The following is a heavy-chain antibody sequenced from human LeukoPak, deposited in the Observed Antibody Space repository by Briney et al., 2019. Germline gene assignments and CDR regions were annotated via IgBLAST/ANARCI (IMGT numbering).Heavy chain of an antibody. D-gene: IGHD2-8*01. CDR3: ARGESLSIVLMVYAVGEGYYFDY. CDR2: INHSGST. Sequence: GSLRLSCAASGFTFSDSYMTWIRQPPGKGLEWIGEINHSGSTNYNPSLKSRVTISVDTSKNQFSLKLSSVTAADTAVYYCARGESLSIVLMVYAVGEGYYFDYWGQGTLVTVSS. CDR1: GFTFSDSY. V-gene: IGHV4-34*01. J-gene: IGHJ4*02.